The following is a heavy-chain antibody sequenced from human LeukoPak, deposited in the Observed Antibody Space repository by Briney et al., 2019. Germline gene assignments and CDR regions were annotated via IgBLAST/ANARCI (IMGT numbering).Heavy chain of an antibody. CDR2: FYGGGTA. V-gene: IGHV3-53*01. Sequence: PGGSLRLSCAASGFSVSSNYMSWVRQAPGKGLEWVSVFYGGGTAYYADSVKGRFTISSDTSKNTLYLQMYSLRAEDTAVYFCASSRGYGGYDPPGYFQDWGQGALVTVSS. CDR1: GFSVSSNY. D-gene: IGHD5-12*01. J-gene: IGHJ1*01. CDR3: ASSRGYGGYDPPGYFQD.